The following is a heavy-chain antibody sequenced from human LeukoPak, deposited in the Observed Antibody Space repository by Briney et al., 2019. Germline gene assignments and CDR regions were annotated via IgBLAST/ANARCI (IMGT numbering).Heavy chain of an antibody. CDR3: ARWYSSGWAFDY. CDR1: GGTISSYY. CDR2: IHYSGST. J-gene: IGHJ4*02. Sequence: PSETLSLTCTVSGGTISSYYWNWIRQPPGKGLEWIGYIHYSGSTKYNPSLKSRVTISVDTSKNQFPLKLSSVTAADTAVYYCARWYSSGWAFDYWGRGTLVTVSS. V-gene: IGHV4-59*08. D-gene: IGHD6-19*01.